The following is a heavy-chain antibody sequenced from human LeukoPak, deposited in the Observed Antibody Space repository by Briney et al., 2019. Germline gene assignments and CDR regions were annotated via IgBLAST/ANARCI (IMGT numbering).Heavy chain of an antibody. J-gene: IGHJ4*02. Sequence: SETLSLTCAVYGGSFSGDYWNWIRQPPGKGLEWIGEINHSGSTNSNPSLKSRVTISVDRSKNQFSLKLSSVTAADTAVYYCARRHRYSSGWYYFDSWGQGTLVTVSS. CDR3: ARRHRYSSGWYYFDS. V-gene: IGHV4-34*01. CDR1: GGSFSGDY. CDR2: INHSGST. D-gene: IGHD6-19*01.